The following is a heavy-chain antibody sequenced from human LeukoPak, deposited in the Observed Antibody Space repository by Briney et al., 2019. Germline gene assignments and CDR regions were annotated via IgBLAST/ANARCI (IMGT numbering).Heavy chain of an antibody. CDR2: IYYSGST. Sequence: PSETLSPTCTVSGGSISSSSYYWGWIRQPPGKGLEWIGSIYYSGSTYYNPSLKSRVTISVDTSKNQFSLKLSSVTAADTAVYYCARAVGAAAGDLAYWYMDVWGKGTTVTVSS. D-gene: IGHD6-13*01. CDR3: ARAVGAAAGDLAYWYMDV. CDR1: GGSISSSSYY. V-gene: IGHV4-39*07. J-gene: IGHJ6*03.